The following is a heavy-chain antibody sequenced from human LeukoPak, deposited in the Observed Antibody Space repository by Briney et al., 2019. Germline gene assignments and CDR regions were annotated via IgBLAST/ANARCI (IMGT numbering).Heavy chain of an antibody. CDR1: GFTFRSYW. D-gene: IGHD5-12*01. Sequence: GGSLSLSCAASGFTFRSYWIHWVRQAPGKGLVWVGRIDNDGSDTIYADSVKGRFTVSRDNAKKTLYLQMNSLRVEDTAVYFCARGGFSHAFDVWGQGTVVTVSS. CDR2: IDNDGSDT. J-gene: IGHJ3*01. V-gene: IGHV3-74*01. CDR3: ARGGFSHAFDV.